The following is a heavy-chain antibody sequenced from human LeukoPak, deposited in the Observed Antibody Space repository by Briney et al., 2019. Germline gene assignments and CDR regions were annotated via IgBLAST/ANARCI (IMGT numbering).Heavy chain of an antibody. J-gene: IGHJ5*02. CDR2: ISSSSSYI. CDR3: ARHFRGFDP. V-gene: IGHV3-21*05. CDR1: GFTFSSYE. Sequence: GGSLRLSCAASGFTFSSYEMNWVRQAPGKGLEWVSYISSSSSYIYYSDSVKGRFTISRDNAKNSLYLQMNSLRAEDTAMYYCARHFRGFDPWGQGTLVTVSS. D-gene: IGHD3-3*02.